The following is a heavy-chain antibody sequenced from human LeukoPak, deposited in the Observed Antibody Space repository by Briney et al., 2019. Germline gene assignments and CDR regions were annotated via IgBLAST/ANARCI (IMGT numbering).Heavy chain of an antibody. V-gene: IGHV4-59*01. CDR1: GGSISSYY. D-gene: IGHD3-22*01. CDR2: IYYSGST. CDR3: ARRLTYYYDSSGYAFDI. Sequence: SSETLSLTCTVSGGSISSYYWSWIRQPPGKGLEWIGYIYYSGSTNYNPSLKSRVTISVDTSKSQFSLKLSSVTAADTAVYYCARRLTYYYDSSGYAFDIWGQGTMVTVSS. J-gene: IGHJ3*02.